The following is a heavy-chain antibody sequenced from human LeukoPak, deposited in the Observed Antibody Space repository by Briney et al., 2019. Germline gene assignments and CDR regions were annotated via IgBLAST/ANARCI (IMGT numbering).Heavy chain of an antibody. D-gene: IGHD2-2*01. J-gene: IGHJ6*02. CDR1: GYSFTSYW. Sequence: GESLKISCKGSGYSFTSYWIGWVRQMPGKGLEWMGIIYPGDSDTRYSPSFQGQVTISADKSISTAYLQWSSLKASDTAMYYCARQVQYCSSTSCYRLDGMDVWGQGTTVTVS. V-gene: IGHV5-51*01. CDR2: IYPGDSDT. CDR3: ARQVQYCSSTSCYRLDGMDV.